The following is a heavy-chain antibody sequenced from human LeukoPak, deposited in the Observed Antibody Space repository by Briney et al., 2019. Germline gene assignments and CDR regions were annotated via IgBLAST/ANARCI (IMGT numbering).Heavy chain of an antibody. Sequence: ETLSLTCTVSGGSISSYYWSWIRQPPGKGLEWIGYIYYSGSTYYNPSLKSRVTISVDTSKNQFSLKLSSVTAADTAVYYCARELRYCSGGSCYDYYYYYYMDVWGKGTTVTVSS. J-gene: IGHJ6*03. CDR2: IYYSGST. V-gene: IGHV4-59*12. CDR1: GGSISSYY. D-gene: IGHD2-15*01. CDR3: ARELRYCSGGSCYDYYYYYYMDV.